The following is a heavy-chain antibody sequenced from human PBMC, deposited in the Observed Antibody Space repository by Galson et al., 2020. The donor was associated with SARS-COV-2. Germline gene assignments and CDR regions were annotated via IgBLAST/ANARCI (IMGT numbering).Heavy chain of an antibody. CDR2: IKSKTDGGTT. J-gene: IGHJ4*02. Sequence: GGSLRLSCAASGFTFSNAWMSWVRQAPGKGLEWVGRIKSKTDGGTTDYAAPVKGRFTISRDDSKNTLYLQMNSLKTEDTAVYYCTTDRNYDYVWGSYRYPDYWGQGTLVTVSS. D-gene: IGHD3-16*02. CDR1: GFTFSNAW. CDR3: TTDRNYDYVWGSYRYPDY. V-gene: IGHV3-15*01.